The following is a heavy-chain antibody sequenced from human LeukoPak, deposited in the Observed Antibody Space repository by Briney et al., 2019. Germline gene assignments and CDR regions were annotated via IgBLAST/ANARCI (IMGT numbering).Heavy chain of an antibody. CDR1: GFTFSSYS. J-gene: IGHJ6*03. D-gene: IGHD4/OR15-4a*01. CDR3: ARGGAYYYYMDV. V-gene: IGHV3-21*01. CDR2: ISSSSSYI. Sequence: GGSLRLSCAASGFTFSSYSMNRVREAPGKGLEWVSSISSSSSYIYYADSLKGRFTISRDNAKNSLYLQMNSLRAEDTAVYYCARGGAYYYYMDVWGKGTTVTVSS.